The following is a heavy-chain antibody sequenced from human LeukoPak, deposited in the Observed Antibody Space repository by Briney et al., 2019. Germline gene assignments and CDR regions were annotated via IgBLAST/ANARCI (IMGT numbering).Heavy chain of an antibody. Sequence: ASVKVSCKASGYSFISFYMYWVRQAPGQGLEWMGVINPSDGSTSYAQKFQGRVTMTRDTSTRTVYMELSSLRSEDTAVYYCARLRGSGDWLRQTYGMDVWGQGTTVTVSS. D-gene: IGHD3-9*01. V-gene: IGHV1-46*01. CDR2: INPSDGST. CDR3: ARLRGSGDWLRQTYGMDV. CDR1: GYSFISFY. J-gene: IGHJ6*02.